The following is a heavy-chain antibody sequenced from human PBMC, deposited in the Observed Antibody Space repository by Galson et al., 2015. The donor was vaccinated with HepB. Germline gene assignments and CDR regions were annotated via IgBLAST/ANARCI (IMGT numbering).Heavy chain of an antibody. D-gene: IGHD3-10*01. CDR1: GFTFSSSW. J-gene: IGHJ4*02. CDR2: INTDGIDT. CDR3: VRESSYYSGSRSYQSYLDH. V-gene: IGHV3-74*01. Sequence: SLRLSCAASGFTFSSSWMHWVRQAPGKGLVCVARINTDGIDTSYADSVKGRFTISRDNAKSTLHLHMNSLGAEDTAVYYCVRESSYYSGSRSYQSYLDHWGQGTPVTVSA.